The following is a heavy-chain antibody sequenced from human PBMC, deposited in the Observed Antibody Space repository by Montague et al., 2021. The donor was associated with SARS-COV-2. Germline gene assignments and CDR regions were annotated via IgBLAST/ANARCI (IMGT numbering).Heavy chain of an antibody. CDR1: GASVRSGNSY. J-gene: IGHJ1*01. V-gene: IGHV4-61*01. Sequence: SKTLSLTCTVSGASVRSGNSYWNWIRQPPGKGLEWIGYISYSGSTNYSPSLKIPVTISVDTSKNQLSLKVISAAAADTAVYDCARIGYESVGYSYIYPVWGQGTLVTVSS. CDR2: ISYSGST. D-gene: IGHD3-22*01. CDR3: ARIGYESVGYSYIYPV.